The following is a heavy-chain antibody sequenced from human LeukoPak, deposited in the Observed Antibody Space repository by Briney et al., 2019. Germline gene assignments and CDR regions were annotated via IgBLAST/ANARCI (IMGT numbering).Heavy chain of an antibody. D-gene: IGHD5-12*01. CDR1: GGSISSYY. V-gene: IGHV4-59*01. J-gene: IGHJ4*02. CDR2: IYYSGST. CDR3: ASGYGKSDY. Sequence: SETLSLPCTVSGGSISSYYWSWIRQPPGKGLEWIGYIYYSGSTNYNPSLKSRVTISVDTSKNQFSLKLSSVTAADTAVYYCASGYGKSDYWGQGTLVTVSS.